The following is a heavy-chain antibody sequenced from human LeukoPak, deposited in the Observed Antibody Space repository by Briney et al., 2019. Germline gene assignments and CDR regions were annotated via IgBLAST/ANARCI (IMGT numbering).Heavy chain of an antibody. D-gene: IGHD2-15*01. J-gene: IGHJ5*02. Sequence: GGSLRLSCAASGFTFTSYNMNWVRQAPGKGLEWVSYISSSSTTIYYADSVKGRFTISRDNAKNSLYLQMNSLRAEDTAVYYCARHRCSGGSCYPMNWFDPWGQGTLVTVSS. CDR3: ARHRCSGGSCYPMNWFDP. CDR2: ISSSSTTI. CDR1: GFTFTSYN. V-gene: IGHV3-48*01.